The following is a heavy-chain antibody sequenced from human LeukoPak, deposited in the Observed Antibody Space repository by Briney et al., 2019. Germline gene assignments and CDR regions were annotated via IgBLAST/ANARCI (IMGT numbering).Heavy chain of an antibody. D-gene: IGHD6-13*01. J-gene: IGHJ5*02. CDR3: ARDNSSSWYRWFDP. CDR1: GGSLSSYY. Sequence: SETLSLTCTVSGGSLSSYYWSWIRQPPGKGLEWIGYIYYSGSTNYKPSLKSRVTISVDTPKNQFSLQLSSVTAAATAVYYCARDNSSSWYRWFDPWGQGTLVTVSS. CDR2: IYYSGST. V-gene: IGHV4-59*01.